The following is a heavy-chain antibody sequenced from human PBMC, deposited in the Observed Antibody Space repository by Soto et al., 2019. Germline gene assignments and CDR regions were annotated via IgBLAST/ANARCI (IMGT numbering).Heavy chain of an antibody. Sequence: SVKVSCKASGDTFNSYAISWVRRAPGQGLEWMGGIIPIFHTANYAQKFQARVTMTADESARTAYMELSGLRSEDTAVYYCARVGYCNTTSCLLYYYQHGMDVWGQGTTVTVSS. CDR2: IIPIFHTA. J-gene: IGHJ6*02. V-gene: IGHV1-69*13. CDR3: ARVGYCNTTSCLLYYYQHGMDV. D-gene: IGHD2-2*01. CDR1: GDTFNSYA.